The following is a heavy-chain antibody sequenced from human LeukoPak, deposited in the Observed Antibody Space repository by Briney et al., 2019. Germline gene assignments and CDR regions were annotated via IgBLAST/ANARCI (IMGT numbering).Heavy chain of an antibody. J-gene: IGHJ4*02. CDR1: GLTFSSSD. CDR3: TNFDY. Sequence: GRSLRLSCTASGLTFSSSDMHWVRQAPGKGLDWVSLINHDGTNTYYADSVKGRFTISRDNSQNTLYLQMNGLRGEDTAVYYCTNFDYWGQGTLVTVSS. V-gene: IGHV3-33*06. CDR2: INHDGTNT.